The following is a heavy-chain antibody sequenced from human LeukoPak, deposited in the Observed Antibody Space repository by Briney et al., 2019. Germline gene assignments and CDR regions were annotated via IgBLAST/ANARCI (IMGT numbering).Heavy chain of an antibody. Sequence: SETLSLTCAVSGGSVNNSNWWQWVRQPPGKGLEWIGSIYHSGSTYYNPSLKSRVTISVDTSKNQFSLKLSSVTAADTAVYYCARDLTADCSGGSCYIGDAFDIWGQGTMVTVSS. CDR3: ARDLTADCSGGSCYIGDAFDI. D-gene: IGHD2-15*01. J-gene: IGHJ3*02. V-gene: IGHV4-4*02. CDR1: GGSVNNSNW. CDR2: IYHSGST.